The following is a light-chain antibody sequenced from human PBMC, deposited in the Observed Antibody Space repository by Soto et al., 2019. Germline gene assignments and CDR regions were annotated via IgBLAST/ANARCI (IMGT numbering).Light chain of an antibody. CDR1: QSVTSSY. Sequence: EIVLTQSPAPLSLSPGESATPSCRASQSVTSSYLAWYQQKPGQAPRLLIYGASSRATGIPDNFSGSGSGTDFTLTISRLEPGDFAVYYCHQYGSSPWTFGQGTKVDIK. CDR3: HQYGSSPWT. J-gene: IGKJ1*01. V-gene: IGKV3-20*01. CDR2: GAS.